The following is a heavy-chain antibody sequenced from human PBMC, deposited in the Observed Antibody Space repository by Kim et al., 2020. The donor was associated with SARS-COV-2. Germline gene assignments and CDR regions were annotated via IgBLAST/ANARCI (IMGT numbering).Heavy chain of an antibody. J-gene: IGHJ4*02. D-gene: IGHD6-19*01. Sequence: SVKGRLTIDRDHTKNTMYMRMNGVRAKDTAVYYCARSGIAVAGTLDYFDYWGQGTLVTVS. V-gene: IGHV3-30*10. CDR3: ARSGIAVAGTLDYFDY.